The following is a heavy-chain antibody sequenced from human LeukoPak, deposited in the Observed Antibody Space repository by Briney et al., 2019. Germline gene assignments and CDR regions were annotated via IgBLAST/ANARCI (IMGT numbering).Heavy chain of an antibody. J-gene: IGHJ5*02. CDR3: AREDGGGSPHSNWFDP. Sequence: GGSLRLSCATSGFTVSSNYMSWVRQAPGKGLEWVSVIYSGGSTNYADSVKGRFTISRDNSKNTLYLQMNSLRAEDTAVYYCAREDGGGSPHSNWFDPWGQGTLVTVSS. CDR2: IYSGGST. D-gene: IGHD1-26*01. CDR1: GFTVSSNY. V-gene: IGHV3-53*01.